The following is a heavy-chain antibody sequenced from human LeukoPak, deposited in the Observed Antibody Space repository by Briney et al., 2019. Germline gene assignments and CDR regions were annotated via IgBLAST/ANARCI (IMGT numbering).Heavy chain of an antibody. CDR1: GYTFTSYG. J-gene: IGHJ4*02. CDR2: INPSDGST. Sequence: ASVKVSCKASGYTFTSYGISWVRQAPGQGLEWMGIINPSDGSTNYAQKFQGRVTMTRDTSTSTVYMELSSLRSEDTAVYYCARDGLQSSTSCYFDYWGQGSLVTVSS. CDR3: ARDGLQSSTSCYFDY. V-gene: IGHV1-46*01. D-gene: IGHD2-2*01.